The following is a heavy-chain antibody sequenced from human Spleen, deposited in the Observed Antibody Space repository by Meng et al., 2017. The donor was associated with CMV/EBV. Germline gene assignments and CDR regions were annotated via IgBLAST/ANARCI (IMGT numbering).Heavy chain of an antibody. J-gene: IGHJ5*02. Sequence: ASGGTLSSYAISWVRQAPGQGLEWMGGIIPIFGTANYAQKFQGRVTITTDESTSTAYMELSSLRSEDTAVYYCARGYCSSTSCPWFDPWGQGTLVTVSS. V-gene: IGHV1-69*05. CDR1: GGTLSSYA. CDR2: IIPIFGTA. D-gene: IGHD2-2*01. CDR3: ARGYCSSTSCPWFDP.